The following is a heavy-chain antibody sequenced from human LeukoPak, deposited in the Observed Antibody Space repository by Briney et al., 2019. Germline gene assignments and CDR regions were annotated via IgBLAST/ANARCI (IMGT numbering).Heavy chain of an antibody. J-gene: IGHJ4*02. D-gene: IGHD3-10*01. Sequence: QPGRSLRLSCAASGFSFTSYSMHWVRQTPDKGLEWVALISFDGKNILYADSVQGRFSISRDIASNTLYLQMNALRPEDTAVYYCARDRVQIWSFVGTFDSWGQGSLVTVSS. V-gene: IGHV3-30*04. CDR3: ARDRVQIWSFVGTFDS. CDR1: GFSFTSYS. CDR2: ISFDGKNI.